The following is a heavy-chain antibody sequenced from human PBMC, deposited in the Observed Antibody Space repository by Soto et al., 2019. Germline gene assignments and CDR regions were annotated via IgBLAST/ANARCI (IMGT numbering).Heavy chain of an antibody. CDR1: GYTFTGYG. CDR2: ISAYNGNT. D-gene: IGHD4-17*01. V-gene: IGHV1-18*01. J-gene: IGHJ4*02. Sequence: QVQLVQSGAEVKKPGDSVKVSCKASGYTFTGYGISWVRQSPGQGLEWMGWISAYNGNTNYAQKLQSIVIMTTDTYTSTAYMELRSLISDDTAVYYCARDLRWYDYCGQGTLVTVSS. CDR3: ARDLRWYDY.